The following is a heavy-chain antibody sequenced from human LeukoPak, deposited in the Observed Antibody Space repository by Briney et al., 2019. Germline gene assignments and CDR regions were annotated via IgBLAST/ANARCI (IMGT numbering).Heavy chain of an antibody. D-gene: IGHD3-3*01. V-gene: IGHV4-39*07. CDR2: IYYSGST. CDR1: GGSISSSSYY. Sequence: SETLSLTCTVSGGSISSSSYYWGWIRQPPGKGLEWIGSIYYSGSTYYNPSLKSRVAISVDTSKNQFSLKLSSVTAADTAVYYCARVKGIFHYLRPYFDYWGQGTLVTVSS. J-gene: IGHJ4*02. CDR3: ARVKGIFHYLRPYFDY.